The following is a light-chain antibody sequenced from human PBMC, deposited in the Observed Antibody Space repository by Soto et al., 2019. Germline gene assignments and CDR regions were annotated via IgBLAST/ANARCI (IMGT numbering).Light chain of an antibody. J-gene: IGKJ4*01. Sequence: DIQMTQSPSTLSASVGDRVTITFRASQSISSWLAWYQQKPGKAPKLLIYKASSLESGVPSRFSGSGSGTEFTLTISSLQPDDFATYYCQQYNSYSHLTFGGGTKVDIK. CDR2: KAS. CDR1: QSISSW. V-gene: IGKV1-5*03. CDR3: QQYNSYSHLT.